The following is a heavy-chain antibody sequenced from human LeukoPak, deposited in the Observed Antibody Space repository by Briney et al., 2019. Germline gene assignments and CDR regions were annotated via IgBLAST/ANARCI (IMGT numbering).Heavy chain of an antibody. CDR2: INRNGNT. J-gene: IGHJ4*02. V-gene: IGHV4-34*01. Sequence: SETLSLTCAISDEPFSGYYWGWIRQPPGKGLELIGEINRNGNTDYNPSLKSRVSMSIDTSKNQFSLKLISVTAADTAVYYCARLVPERFFQLNPEGHYDYWGQGTLVTVSS. D-gene: IGHD3-3*01. CDR3: ARLVPERFFQLNPEGHYDY. CDR1: DEPFSGYY.